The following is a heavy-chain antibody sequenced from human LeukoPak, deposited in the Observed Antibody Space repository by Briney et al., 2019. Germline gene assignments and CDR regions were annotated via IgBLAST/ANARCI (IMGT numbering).Heavy chain of an antibody. CDR3: AREAYDSSGYSSPFDY. V-gene: IGHV3-20*03. Sequence: GGSLRLSYAASGFTFDDYGMSWVRQAPGKGLEWVSGINWNGGSTGYADSVKGRFTISRDNAKNSLYLQMNSLRAEDTALYYCAREAYDSSGYSSPFDYWGQGTLVTVSS. CDR1: GFTFDDYG. J-gene: IGHJ4*02. CDR2: INWNGGST. D-gene: IGHD3-22*01.